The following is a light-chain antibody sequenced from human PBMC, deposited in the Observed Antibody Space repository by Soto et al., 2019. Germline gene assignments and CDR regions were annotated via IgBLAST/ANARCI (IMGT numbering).Light chain of an antibody. CDR1: QGIRND. J-gene: IGKJ2*01. Sequence: AIQMTQSPSSLSASVGDRVTITCRASQGIRNDLGWYQQRPGKAPKLLIFAASSLQSGVPSRFSGSGSGTDFTLTISSLQPEDFATYYCLQDYDYPYTFGQGTKLEIK. CDR3: LQDYDYPYT. V-gene: IGKV1-6*01. CDR2: AAS.